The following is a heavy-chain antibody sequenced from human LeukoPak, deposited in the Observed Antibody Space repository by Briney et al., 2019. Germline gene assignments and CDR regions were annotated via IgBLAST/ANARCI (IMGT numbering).Heavy chain of an antibody. V-gene: IGHV3-48*03. CDR3: ARDTTDDCGDYYFDY. Sequence: GGSLRLSCAASGFTFSNYEMNWVRQAPGKGLEWVSYVSTGGSTIYYADSVKGRFTVSRDNAKNSLYLQMNSLRAEDTAVYYCARDTTDDCGDYYFDYWGQGTLVTVSS. CDR2: VSTGGSTI. CDR1: GFTFSNYE. D-gene: IGHD4-17*01. J-gene: IGHJ4*02.